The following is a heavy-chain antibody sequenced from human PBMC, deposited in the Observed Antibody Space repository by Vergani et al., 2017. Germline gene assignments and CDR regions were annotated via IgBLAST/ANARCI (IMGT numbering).Heavy chain of an antibody. V-gene: IGHV4-59*01. CDR1: GGSISSYY. D-gene: IGHD4-17*01. CDR3: ARERDGDYEVGGYGMDV. J-gene: IGHJ6*02. Sequence: QVQLQESGPGLVKPSETLSLTCTVSGGSISSYYWSWIRQPPGKGLEWIGYIYYSGSTNYNPSLKSRVTISVDTSKNQFSLKLSSVTAADTAVCYCARERDGDYEVGGYGMDVWGQGTTVTVSS. CDR2: IYYSGST.